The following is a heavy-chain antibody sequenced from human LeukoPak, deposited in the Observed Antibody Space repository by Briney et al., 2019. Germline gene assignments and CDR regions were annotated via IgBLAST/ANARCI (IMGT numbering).Heavy chain of an antibody. Sequence: GGSLGLSCAASGFTFTDYAMSWVRQAPEKGLEWISTISDNGGETYYADSVKGRFAISRDNSKNTLFLQMNSLRAEDSAVYYCATDRERDPSVYYLVGGQGTLITVSS. D-gene: IGHD3-22*01. J-gene: IGHJ4*02. CDR1: GFTFTDYA. V-gene: IGHV3-23*01. CDR2: ISDNGGET. CDR3: ATDRERDPSVYYLV.